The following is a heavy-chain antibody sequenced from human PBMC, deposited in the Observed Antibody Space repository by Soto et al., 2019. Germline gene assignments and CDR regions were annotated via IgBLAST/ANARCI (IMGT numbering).Heavy chain of an antibody. CDR1: GYTFTSYG. CDR2: ISAYNGNT. V-gene: IGHV1-18*01. J-gene: IGHJ5*02. D-gene: IGHD2-2*01. CDR3: ARCVEGSTSCYNWFAP. Sequence: ASVKVSCKASGYTFTSYGISWVRQAPGQGLEWMGWISAYNGNTDYAQKLQGRVTMTTDTSTSTAYMELRGLRSDDTAVYYCARCVEGSTSCYNWFAPWGQGTLVTVSS.